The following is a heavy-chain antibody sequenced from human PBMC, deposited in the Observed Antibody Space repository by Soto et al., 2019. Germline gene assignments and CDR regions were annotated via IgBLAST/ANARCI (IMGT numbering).Heavy chain of an antibody. J-gene: IGHJ4*02. V-gene: IGHV1-2*02. CDR2: INPSTTT. CDR1: GFPFTRYH. Sequence: GASVKVSCKASGFPFTRYHMHWLRQAPGQGLEWLGVINPSTTTTYAQRFQGKVTMTRDTSINTAYMEVNRLTSDDTAVYYCATYRNYFDYWGQGALVTVSS. CDR3: ATYRNYFDY. D-gene: IGHD3-16*02.